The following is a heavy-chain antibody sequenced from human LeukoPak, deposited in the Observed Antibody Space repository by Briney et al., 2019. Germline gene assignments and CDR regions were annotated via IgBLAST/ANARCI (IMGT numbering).Heavy chain of an antibody. V-gene: IGHV4-4*07. D-gene: IGHD6-19*01. Sequence: SETRSLTCTVSGGSISSYQWSWIRQPAGKGLECIGRINTSGTTNYNPSLKSRVTMSVDTSKNQFSLKLSSVTAADTAVYYCASGHNSGWGYFDYWGQGSLVTVSS. J-gene: IGHJ4*02. CDR1: GGSISSYQ. CDR3: ASGHNSGWGYFDY. CDR2: INTSGTT.